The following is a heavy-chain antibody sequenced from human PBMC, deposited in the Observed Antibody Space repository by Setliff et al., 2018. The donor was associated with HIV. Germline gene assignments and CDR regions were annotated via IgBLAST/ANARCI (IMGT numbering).Heavy chain of an antibody. D-gene: IGHD3-22*01. Sequence: GASVKVSCKASGYTFSSNDINWVRQATGQGLEWMGGVVPTIHEATYAQKFQGRVTITADESATTVYMEMSGLTSEDTAIYYCARGADASGYFYREYFQHWGQGTLVTVS. CDR1: GYTFSSND. J-gene: IGHJ1*01. V-gene: IGHV1-69*13. CDR3: ARGADASGYFYREYFQH. CDR2: VVPTIHEA.